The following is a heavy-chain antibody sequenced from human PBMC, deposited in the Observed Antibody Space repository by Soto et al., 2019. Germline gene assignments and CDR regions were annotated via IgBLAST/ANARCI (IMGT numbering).Heavy chain of an antibody. CDR3: AKDRWEGYGRDV. J-gene: IGHJ6*02. CDR1: GFTFSSYA. CDR2: ISASGGST. D-gene: IGHD1-26*01. V-gene: IGHV3-23*01. Sequence: EVQLLESGGGLVQPGGSLRLSCAASGFTFSSYAMSWVRQAPGKGLEWVSTISASGGSTYYADSVKGRFTISRDNSKNTLYLQTNSPRAEDTAVCYCAKDRWEGYGRDVWGHGTTVTVTS.